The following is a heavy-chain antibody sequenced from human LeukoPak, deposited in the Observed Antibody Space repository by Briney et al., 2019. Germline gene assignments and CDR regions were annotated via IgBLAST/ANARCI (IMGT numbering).Heavy chain of an antibody. CDR1: GGSISSYY. J-gene: IGHJ4*02. Sequence: SETLSLTCTVSGGSISSYYWSWIRQPPGKGLEWIGYIYYSGSTNYNPSLKSRVTISVDTSKNQFSLKLSSVTAADTAVYYCARGSDSFDFGYWGQGTLVTVSS. CDR3: ARGSDSFDFGY. V-gene: IGHV4-59*01. CDR2: IYYSGST.